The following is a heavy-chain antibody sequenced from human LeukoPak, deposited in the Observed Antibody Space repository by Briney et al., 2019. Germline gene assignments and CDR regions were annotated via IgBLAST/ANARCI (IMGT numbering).Heavy chain of an antibody. CDR3: ASPRLVPLDAFDL. CDR1: GYTFTSYG. CDR2: INPNSGGT. Sequence: ASVKVSCKASGYTFTSYGISWVRQAPGQGLEWMGWINPNSGGTNYAQKFQGRVTMTRDTSISTAYMELSRLRSDDTAVYYCASPRLVPLDAFDLWGQGTMVTVSS. V-gene: IGHV1-2*02. J-gene: IGHJ3*01. D-gene: IGHD6-19*01.